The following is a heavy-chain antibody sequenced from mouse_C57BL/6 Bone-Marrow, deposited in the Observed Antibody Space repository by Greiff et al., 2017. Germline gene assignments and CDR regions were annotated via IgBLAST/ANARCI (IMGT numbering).Heavy chain of an antibody. CDR2: INPNNGGT. CDR1: GYTFTDYN. Sequence: EVQLQQSGPELVKPGASVKIPCKASGYTFTDYNMDWVKQSHGKSLEWIGDINPNNGGTIYNQKFKGKATLTVDKSSSTAYMELRSLTSEDTAVYYCARFVYDYDRLYYFDYWGQGTTLTVSS. V-gene: IGHV1-18*01. CDR3: ARFVYDYDRLYYFDY. J-gene: IGHJ2*01. D-gene: IGHD2-4*01.